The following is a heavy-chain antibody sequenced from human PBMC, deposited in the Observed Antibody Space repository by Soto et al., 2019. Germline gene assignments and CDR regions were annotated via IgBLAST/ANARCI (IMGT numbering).Heavy chain of an antibody. Sequence: GGSLRLSCAASGFTFRSYGMHWVRQAPGKGLEWVAVISYEGSNKYYADSVKGRITISRDNSKNTLYLQMNSLRAEDTAVYYCAKDLFGQWLGYGMDVWGQGITVTVSS. CDR3: AKDLFGQWLGYGMDV. J-gene: IGHJ6*02. CDR1: GFTFRSYG. V-gene: IGHV3-30*18. CDR2: ISYEGSNK. D-gene: IGHD6-19*01.